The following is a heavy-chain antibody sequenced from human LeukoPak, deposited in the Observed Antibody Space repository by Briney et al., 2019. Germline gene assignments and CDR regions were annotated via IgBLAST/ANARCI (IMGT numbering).Heavy chain of an antibody. J-gene: IGHJ4*02. CDR1: GGSISSYY. Sequence: SETLSLTCTVSGGSISSYYWSWIRQPAGKGLEWIGRIYTSGSTNYNPSLKSRVTMSVDTSKNQFSLKLSSVTAADTAVYYCARSAERWPNWSGYLEYYFDYWGQGTLVTVSS. CDR3: ARSAERWPNWSGYLEYYFDY. CDR2: IYTSGST. D-gene: IGHD3-3*01. V-gene: IGHV4-4*07.